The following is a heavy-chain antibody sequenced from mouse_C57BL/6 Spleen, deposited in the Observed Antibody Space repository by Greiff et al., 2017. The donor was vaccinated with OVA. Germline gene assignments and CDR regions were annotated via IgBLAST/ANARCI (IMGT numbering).Heavy chain of an antibody. CDR3: ARAYYYGSSYRYYAMDY. D-gene: IGHD1-1*01. J-gene: IGHJ4*01. V-gene: IGHV1-22*01. Sequence: EVKLVESGPELVKPGASVKMSCKASGYTFTDYNMHWVKQSHGKSLEWIGYINPNNGGTSYNQKFKGKATLTVNKSSSTAYMELRSLTSEDSAVYYCARAYYYGSSYRYYAMDYWGQGTSVTVSS. CDR2: INPNNGGT. CDR1: GYTFTDYN.